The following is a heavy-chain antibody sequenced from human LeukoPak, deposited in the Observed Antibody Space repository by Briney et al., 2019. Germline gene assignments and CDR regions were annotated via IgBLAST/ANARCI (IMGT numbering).Heavy chain of an antibody. D-gene: IGHD2-2*01. V-gene: IGHV1-69*05. J-gene: IGHJ4*02. CDR1: GGTFSSYA. CDR2: IIPIFGTA. CDR3: AGGGYCSSTSCPHE. Sequence: GSSVKVSCKASGGTFSSYAISWVRQALGQGLEWMGRIIPIFGTANYAQKFQGRVTITTDESTSTAYMELSSLRSEDTAVYYCAGGGYCSSTSCPHEWGQGTLVTVSS.